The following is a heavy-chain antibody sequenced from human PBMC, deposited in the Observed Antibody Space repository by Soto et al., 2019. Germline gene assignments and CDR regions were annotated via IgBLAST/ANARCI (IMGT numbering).Heavy chain of an antibody. CDR1: GFTFSSYW. V-gene: IGHV3-7*03. J-gene: IGHJ6*02. D-gene: IGHD5-18*01. CDR3: ARGSPPYSYGYGPYYYYGIDV. CDR2: ITQDGSKK. Sequence: GGSLRLSCAAYGFTFSSYWLSWVRQAPGEGLEWVAHITQDGSKKYYEDSVKGRFTISRDNAKNSLYLQMNSLRAEDTAVYYCARGSPPYSYGYGPYYYYGIDVWGQGTTVTVSS.